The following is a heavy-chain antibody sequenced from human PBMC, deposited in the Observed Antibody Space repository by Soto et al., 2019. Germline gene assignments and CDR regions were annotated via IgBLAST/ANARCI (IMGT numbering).Heavy chain of an antibody. V-gene: IGHV3-11*01. CDR3: VREGSTSFQYYYYMDV. CDR1: GFTFRDYY. D-gene: IGHD2-2*01. Sequence: PGGSLRLSCAASGFTFRDYYMSWIRQAPGKGLEWVSYISSSGSTIDYADSVKGRFTISRDNAKNSLYLQMNSLRAEDTAVYYCVREGSTSFQYYYYMDVWGKGTTVTVSS. CDR2: ISSSGSTI. J-gene: IGHJ6*03.